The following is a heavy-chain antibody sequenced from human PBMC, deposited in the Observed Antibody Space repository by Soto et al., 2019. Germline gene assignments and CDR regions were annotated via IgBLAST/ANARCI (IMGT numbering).Heavy chain of an antibody. D-gene: IGHD5-12*01. CDR1: GGTFSSYT. J-gene: IGHJ3*02. Sequence: SVKVSCKASGGTFSSYTISWVRQAPGQGLEWMGRIIPILGIANYAQKFQGRVTITADKSASTAYMELSSLRSEDTAVYYCARDQYSGSSDAFDIWGQGTMVTVSS. CDR2: IIPILGIA. CDR3: ARDQYSGSSDAFDI. V-gene: IGHV1-69*04.